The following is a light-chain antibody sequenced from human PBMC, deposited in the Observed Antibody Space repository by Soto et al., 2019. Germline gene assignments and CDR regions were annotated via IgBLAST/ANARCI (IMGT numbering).Light chain of an antibody. J-gene: IGKJ5*01. CDR1: QGIKDY. V-gene: IGKV3-15*01. CDR2: GAS. Sequence: EIVMTQSPATLSESPGERATLSCRASQGIKDYLAWFQQKPGQAPRLLIYGASTRATAIPARFSGSGSGTEFTLTISRLEPEDFAVYYCQQYGSSFITFGQGTRLEIK. CDR3: QQYGSSFIT.